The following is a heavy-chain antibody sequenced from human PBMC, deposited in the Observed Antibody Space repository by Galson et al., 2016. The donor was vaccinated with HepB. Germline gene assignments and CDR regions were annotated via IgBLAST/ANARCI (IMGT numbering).Heavy chain of an antibody. CDR3: ASLRFKGVDL. V-gene: IGHV3-53*01. Sequence: SLRLSCAASGFIFSSYAMTWVRQAPGKGPEWVSVIYSGGSTYYADSVKGRFTISRDNSKNTLYLQMNSLRAEDTAVYYCASLRFKGVDLWGRGTLVTVSS. D-gene: IGHD3-3*01. J-gene: IGHJ2*01. CDR2: IYSGGST. CDR1: GFIFSSYA.